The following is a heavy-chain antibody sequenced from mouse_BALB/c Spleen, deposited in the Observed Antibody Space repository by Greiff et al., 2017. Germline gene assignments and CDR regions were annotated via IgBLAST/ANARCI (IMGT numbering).Heavy chain of an antibody. CDR2: ISSGGSYT. V-gene: IGHV5-9-3*01. D-gene: IGHD2-4*01. Sequence: EVQRVESGGGLVKPGGSLKLSCAASGFTFSSYAMSWVRQTPEKRLEWVATISSGGSYTYYPDSVKGRFTISRDNAKNTLYLQMSSLRSEDTAMYYCARQGSTMITSYYFDYWGQGTTLTVSS. J-gene: IGHJ2*01. CDR1: GFTFSSYA. CDR3: ARQGSTMITSYYFDY.